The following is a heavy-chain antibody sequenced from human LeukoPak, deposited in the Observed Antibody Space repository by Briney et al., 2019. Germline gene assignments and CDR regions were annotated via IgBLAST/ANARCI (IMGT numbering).Heavy chain of an antibody. J-gene: IGHJ4*02. Sequence: PGGSLRLSCATSGFTFSNYAMHWVRQAPGKGLEWVAVISYDGSNKYYADSVKGRFTISRDNAKNTLYLQMNSLRAEDTAVYYCAREVSGSSYFDYWGQGTLVTVSS. CDR2: ISYDGSNK. D-gene: IGHD1-26*01. CDR1: GFTFSNYA. CDR3: AREVSGSSYFDY. V-gene: IGHV3-30-3*01.